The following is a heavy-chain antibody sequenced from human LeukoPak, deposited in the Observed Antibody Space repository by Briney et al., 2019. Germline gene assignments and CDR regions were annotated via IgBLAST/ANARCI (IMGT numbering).Heavy chain of an antibody. J-gene: IGHJ4*02. Sequence: ASVKFSCKASGYTSTSYDINCVRQATGQGLEWMGWMNPNSGNTGYAQKFQGRVTMTRNTSISTAYMELSSLRSEDTAVYYCARGRWTKRQRGVYYFDYWGQGTLVTVSS. D-gene: IGHD3/OR15-3a*01. CDR1: GYTSTSYD. CDR2: MNPNSGNT. V-gene: IGHV1-8*01. CDR3: ARGRWTKRQRGVYYFDY.